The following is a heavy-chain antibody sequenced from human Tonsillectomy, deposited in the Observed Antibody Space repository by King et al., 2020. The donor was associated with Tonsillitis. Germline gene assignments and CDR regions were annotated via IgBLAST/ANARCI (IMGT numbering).Heavy chain of an antibody. CDR3: AREGIAVAGGGWFDP. D-gene: IGHD6-19*01. CDR2: IKQDGSEK. V-gene: IGHV3-7*01. Sequence: VQLVESGGGLVQPGGSLRLSCAASGFTFSSYWMSWVRQAPGKGLEWVANIKQDGSEKYYVDSVKGRFTISRDNAKNSLYLQMNSLRAEDTAVYYCAREGIAVAGGGWFDPWGQGTLVTVSS. CDR1: GFTFSSYW. J-gene: IGHJ5*02.